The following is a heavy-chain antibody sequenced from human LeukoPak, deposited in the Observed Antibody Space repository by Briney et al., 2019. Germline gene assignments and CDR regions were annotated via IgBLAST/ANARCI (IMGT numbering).Heavy chain of an antibody. CDR3: ARAWYYYDSSGSIDY. Sequence: SETLSLTCAVYGGSFSGYYWSWIRQPPGKGLKWIGEINHSGSTNYNPSLKSRVTISVDTSKNQFSLKLSSVTAADTAVYYCARAWYYYDSSGSIDYWGQGTLVTVSS. J-gene: IGHJ4*02. V-gene: IGHV4-34*01. CDR2: INHSGST. D-gene: IGHD3-22*01. CDR1: GGSFSGYY.